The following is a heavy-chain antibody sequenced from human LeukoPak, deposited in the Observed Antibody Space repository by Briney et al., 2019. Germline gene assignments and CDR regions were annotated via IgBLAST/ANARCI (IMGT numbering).Heavy chain of an antibody. D-gene: IGHD1-26*01. CDR2: ISSSSIYT. V-gene: IGHV3-21*01. J-gene: IGHJ3*02. CDR1: GFTFSSYS. Sequence: KPGGSLRLSCAASGFTFSSYSMNWVRQAPGKGMDWVSSISSSSIYTNYAVSMKGRFTNSRDNAKNSLYLQTNSLRAEDTAVYYCARANWELLLPDAFDIWGQGTMVTVSS. CDR3: ARANWELLLPDAFDI.